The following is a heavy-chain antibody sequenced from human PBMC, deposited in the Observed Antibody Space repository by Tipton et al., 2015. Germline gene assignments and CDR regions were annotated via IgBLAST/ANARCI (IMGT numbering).Heavy chain of an antibody. J-gene: IGHJ4*02. V-gene: IGHV3-33*01. D-gene: IGHD3-10*01. CDR3: ARDQGVRGFRGGVY. Sequence: SLRLSCAASGFSFSNYAMHWVRQAPGKGLEWVALIWYDGSNKYYVDSVKGRFTISRDNSKSTLYLQMNSLRADDTAVYYCARDQGVRGFRGGVYWGQGTLVTVSS. CDR1: GFSFSNYA. CDR2: IWYDGSNK.